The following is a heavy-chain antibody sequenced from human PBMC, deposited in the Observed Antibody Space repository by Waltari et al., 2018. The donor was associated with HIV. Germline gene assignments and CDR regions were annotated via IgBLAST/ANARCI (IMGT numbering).Heavy chain of an antibody. CDR3: VRGGTTVLRY. CDR1: GFPFRDFW. Sequence: EVQLVVSGGGFVQRGGSLGLSCGASGFPFRDFWMSWVRQAPGKGVEWVAKIKEDGSEKYFVDSVKGRFTISRDNAKNSLFLQMNSLRAEDTAVYYCVRGGTTVLRYWGQGTQVTVSS. D-gene: IGHD1-1*01. CDR2: IKEDGSEK. J-gene: IGHJ4*02. V-gene: IGHV3-7*01.